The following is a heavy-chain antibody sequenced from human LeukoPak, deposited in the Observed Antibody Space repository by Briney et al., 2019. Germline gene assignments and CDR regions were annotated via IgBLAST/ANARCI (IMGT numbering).Heavy chain of an antibody. J-gene: IGHJ4*02. CDR3: ARGSVTSLRHFDY. D-gene: IGHD2-21*02. Sequence: GGSLRPSCAASGFTFSSYSMNWVRQAPGKGLEWVSSISSSSSYIYYADSVKGRFTISRDIAQNFVHLQMNSLRAEDTAVYYCARGSVTSLRHFDYWGQGALVTVSS. V-gene: IGHV3-21*04. CDR1: GFTFSSYS. CDR2: ISSSSSYI.